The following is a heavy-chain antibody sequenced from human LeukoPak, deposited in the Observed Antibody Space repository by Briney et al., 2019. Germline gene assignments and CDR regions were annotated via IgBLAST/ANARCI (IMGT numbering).Heavy chain of an antibody. J-gene: IGHJ5*02. V-gene: IGHV3-33*01. CDR2: IWSDGTNK. CDR3: ARDRLAVTGTGPWWFDP. Sequence: PGGSLRLSCGASGFSFSGYGMHWVRQAPGKGPEWVAMIWSDGTNKYYADSVKGRFTISRDNSKNTLYLQTNSLRAEDTAVYYCARDRLAVTGTGPWWFDPWGQGTLVTVSS. CDR1: GFSFSGYG. D-gene: IGHD6-19*01.